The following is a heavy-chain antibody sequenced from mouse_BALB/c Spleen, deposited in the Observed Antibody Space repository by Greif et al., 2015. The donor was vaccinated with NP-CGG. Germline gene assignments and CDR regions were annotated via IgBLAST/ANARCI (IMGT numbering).Heavy chain of an antibody. V-gene: IGHV5-6*01. Sequence: EVKLVESGGDLVKPGGSLKLSCAASGFTFSSYGMSWVRQTPDKRLEWVATISSGGSYTYYPDSVKGRFTISRDNAKNTLYLQMSSLKSEDTAMYYCARPYGNYGFAYWGQGTLVTVSA. CDR1: GFTFSSYG. J-gene: IGHJ3*01. CDR3: ARPYGNYGFAY. CDR2: ISSGGSYT. D-gene: IGHD2-1*01.